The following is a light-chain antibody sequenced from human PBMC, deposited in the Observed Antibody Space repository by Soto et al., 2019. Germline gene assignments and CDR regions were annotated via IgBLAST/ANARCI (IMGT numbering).Light chain of an antibody. Sequence: DIQMTQSPSSLSASVGDRLTITCQASQDITNYLNWYQHKPGKAPKLLIHTAPSLEKGAPPRFSGSGSGTEFAFTISSLQPEDTATYYCQQYENLPLTFGGGTKVEI. CDR2: TAP. CDR1: QDITNY. V-gene: IGKV1-33*01. CDR3: QQYENLPLT. J-gene: IGKJ4*01.